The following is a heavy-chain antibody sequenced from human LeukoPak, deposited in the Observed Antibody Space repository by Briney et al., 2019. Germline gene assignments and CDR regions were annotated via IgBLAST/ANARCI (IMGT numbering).Heavy chain of an antibody. Sequence: SGGSLRLSCAASGFTFSSFAMSWVRRAPGKGLDWVSSISSSGGATYYADSVKGRFSISRDNSANTLYLQINSLRAEDTAAFYCAKNYGSGTYYNYFDSWGQGTLVTVSS. V-gene: IGHV3-23*01. CDR1: GFTFSSFA. D-gene: IGHD3-10*01. CDR2: ISSSGGAT. J-gene: IGHJ4*02. CDR3: AKNYGSGTYYNYFDS.